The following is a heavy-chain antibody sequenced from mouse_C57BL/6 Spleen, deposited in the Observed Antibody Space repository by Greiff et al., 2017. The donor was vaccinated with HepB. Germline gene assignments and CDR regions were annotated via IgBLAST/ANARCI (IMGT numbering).Heavy chain of an antibody. Sequence: QVQLQQPGTELVKPGASVKLSCKASGYTFTSYWMHWVKQRPGQGLEWIGNINPSNGGTNYNEKFKSKATLTVDKSSSTAYMKLSSLTSEYSAVYYYARVITTVGVYAMDYWGQGTSVTVSS. V-gene: IGHV1-53*01. D-gene: IGHD1-1*01. CDR2: INPSNGGT. J-gene: IGHJ4*01. CDR3: ARVITTVGVYAMDY. CDR1: GYTFTSYW.